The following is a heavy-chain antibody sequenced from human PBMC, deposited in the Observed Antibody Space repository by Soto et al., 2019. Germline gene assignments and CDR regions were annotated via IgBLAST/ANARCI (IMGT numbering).Heavy chain of an antibody. D-gene: IGHD3-22*01. CDR3: ARDYADDSSGYGNDY. Sequence: ASLKVCCKASGDTFTSYGISWVRQAPGQGLEWMGWISAYNGNTNYAQKLQGRVTMTTDTSTSTAYMELRSLRSDDTAVYYCARDYADDSSGYGNDYWGQGTLVTVSS. J-gene: IGHJ4*02. CDR1: GDTFTSYG. V-gene: IGHV1-18*01. CDR2: ISAYNGNT.